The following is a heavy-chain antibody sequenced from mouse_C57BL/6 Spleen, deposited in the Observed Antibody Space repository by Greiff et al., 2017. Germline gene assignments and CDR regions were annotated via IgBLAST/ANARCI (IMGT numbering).Heavy chain of an antibody. J-gene: IGHJ2*01. CDR1: GYTFTSYW. V-gene: IGHV1-50*01. CDR3: ARTLYDGYYDDY. CDR2: IAPSASYT. Sequence: QVQLQQPGAELVKPGASVKLSCKASGYTFTSYWMQWVNQRPGQGLEWIGEIAPSASYTNYTQKFKGKATLTVDTSSSTAYMQLSSLTSEDSAVYYCARTLYDGYYDDYWGQGTTLTVSS. D-gene: IGHD2-3*01.